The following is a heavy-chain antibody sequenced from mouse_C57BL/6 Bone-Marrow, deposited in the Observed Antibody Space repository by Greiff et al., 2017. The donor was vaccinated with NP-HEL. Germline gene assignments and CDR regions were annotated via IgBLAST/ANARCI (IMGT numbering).Heavy chain of an antibody. CDR1: GYTFTSYW. Sequence: VQLQQSGTVLARPGASVKMSCKTSGYTFTSYWMHWVKQRPGQGLEWIGAIYPGNSDTSYNQKFKGKAKLTAVTSASTAYMELSSLTNEDSAVYYCTRTIYYYGYWYFDVWGTGTTVTVSS. V-gene: IGHV1-5*01. CDR2: IYPGNSDT. D-gene: IGHD1-1*01. CDR3: TRTIYYYGYWYFDV. J-gene: IGHJ1*03.